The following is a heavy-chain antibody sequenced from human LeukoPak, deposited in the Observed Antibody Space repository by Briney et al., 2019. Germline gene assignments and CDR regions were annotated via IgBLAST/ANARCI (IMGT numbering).Heavy chain of an antibody. V-gene: IGHV3-30*18. J-gene: IGHJ4*02. D-gene: IGHD3-16*01. CDR3: AKDVYDYLWGTPDY. CDR1: GFTFSSYS. Sequence: GGSLRLSCAASGFTFSSYSMQWVRQAPGKGLEWLAVLSYDGTNKFYADSVKGRFTISRDNSKNTLYLQMNSPRAEDTAVYYCAKDVYDYLWGTPDYWGQGTLVTVSS. CDR2: LSYDGTNK.